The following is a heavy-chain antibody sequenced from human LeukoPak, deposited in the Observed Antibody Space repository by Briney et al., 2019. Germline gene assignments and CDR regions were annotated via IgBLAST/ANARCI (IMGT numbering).Heavy chain of an antibody. J-gene: IGHJ4*02. V-gene: IGHV3-48*03. CDR3: TRRYCSGGNCYYFDS. CDR2: ISSSTYTM. Sequence: PGGSLRLSCAASGFIFSSYEMNWVRQAPRKGLEWVSYISSSTYTMHYADSVKGRFTISRDNAKNSLYLQMNSLRAEDTAVYYCTRRYCSGGNCYYFDSWGQGTLVTVSS. D-gene: IGHD2-15*01. CDR1: GFIFSSYE.